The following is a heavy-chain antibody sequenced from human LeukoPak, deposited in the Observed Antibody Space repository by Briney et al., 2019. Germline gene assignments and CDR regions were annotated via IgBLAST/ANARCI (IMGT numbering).Heavy chain of an antibody. CDR3: ARDGSILTGYSDFDY. Sequence: PGGSLRLSCAASGFTFSSYSMNWVRQAPGKGLEWVSSINSSSSYIYYADSVEGRFTISRDNAKNSLYLQMNSLRAEDTAVYYCARDGSILTGYSDFDYWGQGTLVTVSS. V-gene: IGHV3-21*01. CDR2: INSSSSYI. J-gene: IGHJ4*02. CDR1: GFTFSSYS. D-gene: IGHD3-9*01.